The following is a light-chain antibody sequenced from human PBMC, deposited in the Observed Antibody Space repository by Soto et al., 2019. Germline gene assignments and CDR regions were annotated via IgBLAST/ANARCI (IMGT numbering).Light chain of an antibody. V-gene: IGLV1-44*01. CDR2: TNN. CDR3: AAWDDSLNGVV. J-gene: IGLJ2*01. Sequence: QSVLTQPPSASATPGQRVTISCSGSSSNIGSNTANWYQQLPGTAPKVLIYTNNRRPSGVPDRFSGSKSGTSASLAIDGLRSEDEADYYCAAWDDSLNGVVFGGGTKVTVL. CDR1: SSNIGSNT.